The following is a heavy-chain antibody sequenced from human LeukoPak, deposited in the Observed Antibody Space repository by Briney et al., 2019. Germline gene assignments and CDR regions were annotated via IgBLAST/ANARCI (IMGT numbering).Heavy chain of an antibody. J-gene: IGHJ4*02. CDR1: GFTFSSYG. V-gene: IGHV3-21*01. Sequence: GGSLRLSCAASGFTFSSYGMNWVRQAPGKGLECVSSISSSSSYIYYADSVKGRFTISRDNAKNSLYLQMNSLRAEDTAVYYCARESGYSYGYPDDYWGQGTLVTVSS. CDR3: ARESGYSYGYPDDY. CDR2: ISSSSSYI. D-gene: IGHD5-18*01.